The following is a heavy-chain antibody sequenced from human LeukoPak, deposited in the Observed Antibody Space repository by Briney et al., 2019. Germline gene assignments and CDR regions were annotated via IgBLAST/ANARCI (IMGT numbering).Heavy chain of an antibody. V-gene: IGHV4-61*08. CDR3: AGDQGGSAHRHAFDI. D-gene: IGHD1-26*01. J-gene: IGHJ3*02. Sequence: PSVTLSLTCTVSGGSVDTIDYYWSWIRQPPGKGLEWIGYMYHTGSSIYSPSLKSRLTISVDTSKNQFTLNLSSMTAADTAVYYCAGDQGGSAHRHAFDIWGQGTLVTVSS. CDR2: MYHTGSS. CDR1: GGSVDTIDYY.